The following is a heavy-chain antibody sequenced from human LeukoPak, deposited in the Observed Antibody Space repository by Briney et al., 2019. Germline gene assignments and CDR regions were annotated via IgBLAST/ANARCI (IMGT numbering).Heavy chain of an antibody. CDR1: GFTFRDYA. V-gene: IGHV3-64*02. CDR3: TRGVAISTSGWYDTFDY. J-gene: IGHJ4*02. D-gene: IGHD6-19*01. Sequence: GGSLRLSCAASGFTFRDYAMYWVRQAPGKGLEYVSVISTDGSRIYYADSVKGRFTISRDNSKNTLYLQMGSLRAADMAVYYCTRGVAISTSGWYDTFDYWGQGALVTVSS. CDR2: ISTDGSRI.